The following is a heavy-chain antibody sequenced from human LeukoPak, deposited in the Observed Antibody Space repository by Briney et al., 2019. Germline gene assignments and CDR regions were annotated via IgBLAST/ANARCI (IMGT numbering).Heavy chain of an antibody. CDR1: GGSMSSYY. CDR2: IFYSGSTNYNPSSGST. D-gene: IGHD2-2*01. J-gene: IGHJ4*02. CDR3: ARHCSSASCPLDY. Sequence: PSETLSLTCTVSGGSMSSYYWSWIRQLPGKGLECIGYIFYSGSTNYNPSSGSTNYNPSLKSRVTISVDTSKNQFPLKLTSVTAADTAVYYCARHCSSASCPLDYWGQGTLVTVSS. V-gene: IGHV4-59*08.